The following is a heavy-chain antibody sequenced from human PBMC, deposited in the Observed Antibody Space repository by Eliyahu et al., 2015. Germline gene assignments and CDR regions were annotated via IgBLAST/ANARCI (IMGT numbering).Heavy chain of an antibody. CDR1: GGSXGSYY. Sequence: QVQLQESGPGLVKPSETLSLTCTVSGGSXGSYYWXWIRQPPGKGLEWIGYIYFSGSTNYNPSLKSRVTISVDTSKNQFSLKLSSVTAADTAVYYCASRTGTTSYYYYGMDVWGQGTTVTVSS. CDR3: ASRTGTTSYYYYGMDV. J-gene: IGHJ6*02. V-gene: IGHV4-59*01. CDR2: IYFSGST. D-gene: IGHD1-7*01.